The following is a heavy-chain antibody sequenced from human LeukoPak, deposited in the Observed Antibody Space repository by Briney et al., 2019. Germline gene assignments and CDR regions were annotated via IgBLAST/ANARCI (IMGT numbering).Heavy chain of an antibody. CDR3: AKRLGDQRAFDY. CDR2: ISGTSGTI. Sequence: GGSLRLSCAASGFTFSNYAMSWVRQAPGKRLVWVSGISGTSGTINYADPVKGRFTISRDNSKNTVYLQMNSLRAEDTAVYYCAKRLGDQRAFDYWGQGTLVTVSS. CDR1: GFTFSNYA. J-gene: IGHJ4*02. V-gene: IGHV3-23*01. D-gene: IGHD2-21*02.